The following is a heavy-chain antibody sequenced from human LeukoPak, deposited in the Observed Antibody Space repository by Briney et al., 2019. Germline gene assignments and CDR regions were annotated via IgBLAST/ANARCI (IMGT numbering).Heavy chain of an antibody. V-gene: IGHV1-69*13. CDR1: VGTFINYA. Sequence: SVTVSFKASVGTFINYAISWVRQAPGQGLEWMGGIIPIFGTANYAQKFQGRVTITADESTSTAYMELSSLRSEDTAVYYCARVIVKVDSSGYYSRYYFDYWGQGTLVTVSS. CDR2: IIPIFGTA. CDR3: ARVIVKVDSSGYYSRYYFDY. D-gene: IGHD3-22*01. J-gene: IGHJ4*02.